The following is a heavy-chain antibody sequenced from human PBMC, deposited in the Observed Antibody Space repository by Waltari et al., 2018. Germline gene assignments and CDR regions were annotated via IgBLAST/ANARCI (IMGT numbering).Heavy chain of an antibody. J-gene: IGHJ4*02. Sequence: EVQLLESGGGLVQPGGSVRLACAASGFTVISSSLPWVRQAPGKGLEWVSSISGPALTTFYADSVKGRFSVSRDNSKNTLYLQINGLRADDTAVYYCAKAGGIAAAEFQFDFWGRGTLVTVSS. CDR2: ISGPALTT. CDR3: AKAGGIAAAEFQFDF. V-gene: IGHV3-23*01. D-gene: IGHD6-13*01. CDR1: GFTVISSS.